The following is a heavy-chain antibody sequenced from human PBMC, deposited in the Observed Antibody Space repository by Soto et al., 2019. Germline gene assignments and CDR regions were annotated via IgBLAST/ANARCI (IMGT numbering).Heavy chain of an antibody. D-gene: IGHD6-19*01. J-gene: IGHJ5*02. CDR3: WTVAVTIGWWFDP. CDR1: GGSISSSSYY. Sequence: SETLSLTCTVSGGSISSSSYYWGWIRQPPGKGLEWIGSIYYSGSTYYNPSLKSRVTISVDTSKNQFSLKLSSVTAADTAVYYCWTVAVTIGWWFDPWGQGTLVTVSS. CDR2: IYYSGST. V-gene: IGHV4-39*01.